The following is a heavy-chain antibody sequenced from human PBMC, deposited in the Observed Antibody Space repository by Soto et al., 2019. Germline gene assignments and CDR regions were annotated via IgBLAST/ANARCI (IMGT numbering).Heavy chain of an antibody. CDR2: LSGGGGST. CDR1: GFTFRDYP. J-gene: IGHJ4*02. D-gene: IGHD1-26*01. Sequence: GGSLRLSCAASGFTFRDYPMSWVRQAPGKGLEWVSGLSGGGGSTYYAGSVKGRFTISRDNSKNTLYLQMSSLRIDDTAIYYCEKDSLYSGSYYHDYWGQGTLVTVSS. CDR3: EKDSLYSGSYYHDY. V-gene: IGHV3-23*01.